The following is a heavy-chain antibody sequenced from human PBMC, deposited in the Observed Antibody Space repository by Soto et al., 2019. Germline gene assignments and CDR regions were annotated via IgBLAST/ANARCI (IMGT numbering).Heavy chain of an antibody. CDR3: ARAIGPTLFDY. Sequence: GGSLRPPGSPSGFTSISTDIHWSRQGTGNGWESVSATGTTGDTYYAGSVKGRLTISRENAKNSLYLQMNTLRAGDTAIYFCARAIGPTLFDYWGQGTLVTVSS. CDR2: TGTTGDT. CDR1: GFTSISTD. D-gene: IGHD3-22*01. J-gene: IGHJ4*02. V-gene: IGHV3-13*04.